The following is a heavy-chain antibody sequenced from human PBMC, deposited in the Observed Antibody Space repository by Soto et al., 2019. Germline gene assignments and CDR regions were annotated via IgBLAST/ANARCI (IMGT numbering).Heavy chain of an antibody. Sequence: SYTLSLTCTFSVASISSACYSCSWVRQHPGKGLEWIGYITYSGDTDYNPSLRSRVSISIDTSRNQFSLKLSSVTAADTAVYYSARDRCKSTRWAGCWFGPSCQGIFVIVS. D-gene: IGHD2-2*01. CDR2: ITYSGDT. CDR3: ARDRCKSTRWAGCWFGP. J-gene: IGHJ5*02. CDR1: VASISSACYS. V-gene: IGHV4-31*03.